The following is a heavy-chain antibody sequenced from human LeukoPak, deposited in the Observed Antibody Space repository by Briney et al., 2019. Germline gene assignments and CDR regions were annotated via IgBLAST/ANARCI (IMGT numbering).Heavy chain of an antibody. CDR1: GFAFSTYG. CDR3: AGDWGSSGWYNWFDP. V-gene: IGHV3-30*03. Sequence: PGGSLRLSCVASGFAFSTYGMHWVRQAPGKGLEWLAIISYGGDIQYTDSVKGRFTISRDNSENTLFLQMNSLTTEDTAVYYCAGDWGSSGWYNWFDPWGQGTLVTVSS. J-gene: IGHJ5*02. CDR2: ISYGGDI. D-gene: IGHD6-19*01.